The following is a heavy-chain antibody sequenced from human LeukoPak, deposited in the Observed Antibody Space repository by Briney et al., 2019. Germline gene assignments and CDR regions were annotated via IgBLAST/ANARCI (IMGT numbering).Heavy chain of an antibody. J-gene: IGHJ4*02. Sequence: GGSLRLSCAASGFTFSSYAMHWVRQAPGKGLEWVAVISYDGSNKYYADSVKGRFTISRDNSKNTLCLQMNSLRAEDTAVYYCARVGGQLLHFDYWGQGTLVTVSS. V-gene: IGHV3-30-3*01. CDR2: ISYDGSNK. D-gene: IGHD4-11*01. CDR3: ARVGGQLLHFDY. CDR1: GFTFSSYA.